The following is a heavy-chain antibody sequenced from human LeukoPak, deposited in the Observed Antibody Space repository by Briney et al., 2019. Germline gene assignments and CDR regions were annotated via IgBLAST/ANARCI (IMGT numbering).Heavy chain of an antibody. J-gene: IGHJ4*02. CDR1: GYSISSGYY. Sequence: SETLSLTCTVSGYSISSGYYWGWIRQPPGKGLEWIGNIHHSGITNYNPSLKRRVSISIDTSKNQFSLKLTSLKAADTAVYYCAREGPIQFLEQIDFWGQGSLVTAS. V-gene: IGHV4-38-2*02. D-gene: IGHD3-3*01. CDR2: IHHSGIT. CDR3: AREGPIQFLEQIDF.